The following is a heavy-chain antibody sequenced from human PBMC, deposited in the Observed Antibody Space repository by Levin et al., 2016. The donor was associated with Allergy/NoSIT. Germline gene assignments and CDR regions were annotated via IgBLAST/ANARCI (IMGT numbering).Heavy chain of an antibody. CDR1: GFTFSSYN. V-gene: IGHV3-21*01. Sequence: GGSLRLSCAASGFTFSSYNMNWVRQAPGKGLEWVSSITSSSSHIYYADSVKGRFTISRDNAKNSLYLQMNSLRAEDTAVYYCARGSKEDRGIFHPYYYYYYMDVWGKGTTVTVSS. J-gene: IGHJ6*03. CDR3: ARGSKEDRGIFHPYYYYYYMDV. D-gene: IGHD2/OR15-2a*01. CDR2: ITSSSSHI.